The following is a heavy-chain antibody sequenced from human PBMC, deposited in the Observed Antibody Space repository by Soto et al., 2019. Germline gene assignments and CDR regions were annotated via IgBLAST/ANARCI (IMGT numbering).Heavy chain of an antibody. CDR2: IDPSDFNT. CDR1: GYSFTSYW. J-gene: IGHJ4*02. CDR3: EAEQDIPFDY. V-gene: IGHV5-10-1*01. D-gene: IGHD2-15*01. Sequence: EVQLVQSGAEVKKPGESLRISSKGSGYSFTSYWISWVRQMPGKGLEWMGRIDPSDFNTNYSPSFQGHVTISANKSISTAYLPWSSRKASDTAMYYCEAEQDIPFDYWGQGTLVTVSS.